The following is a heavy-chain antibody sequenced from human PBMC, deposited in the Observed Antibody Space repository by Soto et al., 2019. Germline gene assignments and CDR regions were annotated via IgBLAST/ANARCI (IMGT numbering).Heavy chain of an antibody. CDR1: GYTFTSYG. Sequence: QVQLVQSGAEVKKPGASVKVSCKASGYTFTSYGISWVRQAPGQGLDWMGWISADNGDKNSPDKFQGRVTMNKDTSTSTAYMEMRILSSDDKAVYYWEKDRGYYDSRRYFGRALDIWGQGTMVTVSS. J-gene: IGHJ3*02. CDR3: EKDRGYYDSRRYFGRALDI. D-gene: IGHD3-22*01. CDR2: ISADNGDK. V-gene: IGHV1-18*01.